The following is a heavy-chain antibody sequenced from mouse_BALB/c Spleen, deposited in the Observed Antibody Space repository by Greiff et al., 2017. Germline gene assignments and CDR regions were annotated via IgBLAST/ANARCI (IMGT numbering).Heavy chain of an antibody. J-gene: IGHJ4*01. Sequence: QVQLQQSGAELVKPGASVKLSCKASGYTFTSYYMYWVKQRPGQGLEWIGEINPSNGGTNFNEKFKSKATLTVDKSSSTAYMQLSSLTSEDTAVYYCTRSGTTVASYAMDDWGQGTSVTVSS. CDR1: GYTFTSYY. CDR3: TRSGTTVASYAMDD. D-gene: IGHD1-1*01. CDR2: INPSNGGT. V-gene: IGHV1S81*02.